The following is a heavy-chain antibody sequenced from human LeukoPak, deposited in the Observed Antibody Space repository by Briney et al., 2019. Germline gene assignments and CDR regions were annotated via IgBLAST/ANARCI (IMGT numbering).Heavy chain of an antibody. CDR3: AKWGDYDVLTGYYDPDY. V-gene: IGHV3-23*01. CDR1: GFTFSNYA. D-gene: IGHD3-9*01. CDR2: ITGSGGIT. Sequence: GASLRLSCVASGFTFSNYAMSWVRQGPGKGLEWVSAITGSGGITYYADSVKGRFTISRDNSKNTLYLQMNSLRAEDTAVYYCAKWGDYDVLTGYYDPDYWGQGTLVTVSS. J-gene: IGHJ4*02.